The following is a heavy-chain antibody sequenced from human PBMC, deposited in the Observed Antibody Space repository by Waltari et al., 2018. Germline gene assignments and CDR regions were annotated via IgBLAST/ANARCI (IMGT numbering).Heavy chain of an antibody. J-gene: IGHJ6*02. Sequence: QVQLQQWGAGLLKPSETLSLTCAMSGGSFNGYDWSWIRQPPGTGLEWIGEINQSGSTKYNPSLKSRVTMSVDTAKNQFSRNLSSVTAADTAVYYCARGESLYNSDWTPRGYYYYGMDVWGQGTTVTVSS. CDR3: ARGESLYNSDWTPRGYYYYGMDV. CDR1: GGSFNGYD. CDR2: INQSGST. D-gene: IGHD6-19*01. V-gene: IGHV4-34*01.